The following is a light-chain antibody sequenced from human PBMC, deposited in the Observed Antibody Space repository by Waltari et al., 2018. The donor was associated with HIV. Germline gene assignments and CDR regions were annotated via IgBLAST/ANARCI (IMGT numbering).Light chain of an antibody. J-gene: IGLJ1*01. CDR2: GKN. V-gene: IGLV3-19*01. CDR3: NSRDSSDNHHPIYV. Sequence: PGQAPVSVIYGKNNRPSGIPDRFSSSSAGNTASLTSTGAQAEDEADYFCNSRDSSDNHHPIYVFVTGTKVTVL.